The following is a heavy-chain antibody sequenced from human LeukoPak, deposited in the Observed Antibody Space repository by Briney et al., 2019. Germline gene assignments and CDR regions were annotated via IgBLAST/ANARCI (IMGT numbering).Heavy chain of an antibody. CDR1: GGSISSYY. CDR2: IYHTGST. CDR3: ARGLNRNDYGDYGY. Sequence: PSETLSLTCTVSGGSISSYYWSWIRQPPGKGLEWIGYIYHTGSTSYNPSLKGRVTISVDTSKNQFSLKLSFVTAADTAVYYCARGLNRNDYGDYGYWGQGTLVTVSS. V-gene: IGHV4-59*01. D-gene: IGHD4-17*01. J-gene: IGHJ4*02.